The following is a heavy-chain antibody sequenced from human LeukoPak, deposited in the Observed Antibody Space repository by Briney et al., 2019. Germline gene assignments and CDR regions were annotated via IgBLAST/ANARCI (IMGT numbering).Heavy chain of an antibody. Sequence: GRSLRLSCVVSGFTFSTYAMHWVRQAPGKGLEWVSSISSSSDYIYYADSVKGRFTISRDNAKNSLYLQMNSLRAEDTAVYYCARIQLWIHGRYFDYWGQGTLVTVSS. D-gene: IGHD5-18*01. CDR2: ISSSSDYI. J-gene: IGHJ4*02. V-gene: IGHV3-21*01. CDR1: GFTFSTYA. CDR3: ARIQLWIHGRYFDY.